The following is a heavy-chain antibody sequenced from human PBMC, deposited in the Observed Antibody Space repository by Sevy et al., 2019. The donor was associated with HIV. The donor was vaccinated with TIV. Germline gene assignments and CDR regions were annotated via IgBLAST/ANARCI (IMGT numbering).Heavy chain of an antibody. Sequence: GGSLRLSCAPSGFTFSSYAMSWVRQAPGKGLEWVSAISGSGGSTYYADSVKGRFTISRDNSKNTLYLQMNSLRAEDTAVYYCAKDEKYSGYDWELDYWGQGTLVTVSS. CDR2: ISGSGGST. D-gene: IGHD5-12*01. CDR1: GFTFSSYA. J-gene: IGHJ4*02. CDR3: AKDEKYSGYDWELDY. V-gene: IGHV3-23*01.